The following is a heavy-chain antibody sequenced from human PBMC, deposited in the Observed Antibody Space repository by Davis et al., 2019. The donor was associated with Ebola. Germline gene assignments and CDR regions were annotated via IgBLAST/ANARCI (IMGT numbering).Heavy chain of an antibody. D-gene: IGHD1-26*01. Sequence: SLKISCAASGFTFDDYAMHWVRQAPGKGLEWVSGISWNSGSIGYADSVKGRFTISRDNAKNSLYLQMNSLRAEDTAVYYCARDGEWELPFDYWGQGTLVTVSS. CDR1: GFTFDDYA. CDR2: ISWNSGSI. V-gene: IGHV3-9*01. CDR3: ARDGEWELPFDY. J-gene: IGHJ4*02.